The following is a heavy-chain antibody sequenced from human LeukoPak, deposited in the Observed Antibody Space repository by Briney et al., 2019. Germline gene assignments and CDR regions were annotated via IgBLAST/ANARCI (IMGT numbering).Heavy chain of an antibody. CDR2: ISAYNGNT. CDR1: GYTFTSYG. CDR3: ARVPIVVVVAAKGYWFDP. D-gene: IGHD2-15*01. J-gene: IGHJ5*02. Sequence: ASVKVSCKASGYTFTSYGISWVRQAPGQGLEWMGWISAYNGNTNYAQKLQGRVTMTTDTSTSTAYMELRRLRSDDTAVYYCARVPIVVVVAAKGYWFDPWGQGTLVTVSS. V-gene: IGHV1-18*01.